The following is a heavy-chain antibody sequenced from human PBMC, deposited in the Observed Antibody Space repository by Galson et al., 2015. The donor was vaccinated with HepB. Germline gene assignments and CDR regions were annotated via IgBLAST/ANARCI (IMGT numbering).Heavy chain of an antibody. J-gene: IGHJ3*02. Sequence: CAISGDSVSSNSATWDWFRQSPSRGLEWLGRTYYRSKWYNDYAPFMKSRVIINPDTSMHQFSLQLNSVRPEDTAVYYCARGRSPARAFDIWGQGTMVTASS. CDR1: GDSVSSNSAT. CDR3: ARGRSPARAFDI. D-gene: IGHD2-15*01. CDR2: TYYRSKWYN. V-gene: IGHV6-1*01.